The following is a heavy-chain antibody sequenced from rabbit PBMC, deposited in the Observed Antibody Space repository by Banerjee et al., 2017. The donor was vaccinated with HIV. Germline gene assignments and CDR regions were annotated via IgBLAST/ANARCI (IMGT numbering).Heavy chain of an antibody. J-gene: IGHJ5*01. D-gene: IGHD2-1*01. CDR2: IDPVFDST. Sequence: QEQLVESGGGLVQPGGSLKLSCKASGFDFSSYGVSWVRQAPGKGLEWIGYIDPVFDSTYSASWVNGRFTISSHNAQNTLYLQLNSLTAADTATYFCARGYDDYVIWEHYWLDLWGQGTLVTVS. CDR1: GFDFSSYG. V-gene: IGHV1S47*01. CDR3: ARGYDDYVIWEHYWLDL.